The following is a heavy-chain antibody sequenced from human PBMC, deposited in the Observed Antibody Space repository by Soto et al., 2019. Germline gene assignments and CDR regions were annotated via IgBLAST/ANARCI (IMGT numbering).Heavy chain of an antibody. Sequence: PSETLSLTCAVYGGSFSGDYWSWIRQPRGKGLEWIGEINHSGSTNYNPSLKSRVTISLDTSKNQFSLNLTSVTAADTAVYYCARESDFWDDGYMRTFDICGQGTKVTVSS. CDR1: GGSFSGDY. J-gene: IGHJ3*02. CDR2: INHSGST. CDR3: ARESDFWDDGYMRTFDI. V-gene: IGHV4-34*01. D-gene: IGHD2-21*01.